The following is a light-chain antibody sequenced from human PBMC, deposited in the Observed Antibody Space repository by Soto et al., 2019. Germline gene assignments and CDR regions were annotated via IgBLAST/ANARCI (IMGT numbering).Light chain of an antibody. CDR2: DAS. CDR3: QQSEHRPRT. J-gene: IGKJ4*01. Sequence: DIQMTQSPSSLSASVGDRVTITCQASQNIYNYLNWYQQKPGKAPKLLIYDASNLETGVPSRFTGSGSGTEFTMTINSLQPEDIAHYHCQQSEHRPRTFGGGTRVEIK. V-gene: IGKV1-33*01. CDR1: QNIYNY.